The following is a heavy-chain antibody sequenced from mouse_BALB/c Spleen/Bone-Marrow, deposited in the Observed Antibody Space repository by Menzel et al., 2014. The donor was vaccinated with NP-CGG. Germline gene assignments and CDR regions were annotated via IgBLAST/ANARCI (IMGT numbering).Heavy chain of an antibody. Sequence: EVKVVESGGGLVQPGGSRKLSCAASGFTFSSFGMHWVLQAPEKGLEWVAYISSGSSTTYYADTLKGRFTISRDNPQNTQLLQMTSLGSEGEDIYYCARSGFIPTKAKDYWGQGTSVTVSS. D-gene: IGHD1-1*01. V-gene: IGHV5-17*02. CDR1: GFTFSSFG. J-gene: IGHJ4*01. CDR2: ISSGSSTT. CDR3: ARSGFIPTKAKDY.